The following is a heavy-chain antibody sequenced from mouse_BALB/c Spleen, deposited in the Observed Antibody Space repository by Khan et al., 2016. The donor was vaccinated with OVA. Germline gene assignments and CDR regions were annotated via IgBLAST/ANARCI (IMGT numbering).Heavy chain of an antibody. CDR2: ISYSGNT. CDR1: GYSITSDYA. CDR3: ARIQGGDFDY. V-gene: IGHV3-2*02. Sequence: EVQLQESGPGLVKPSQSLSLTCTVTGYSITSDYAWNWIRQFPGNKLEWMGYISYSGNTKYNPSLKSRISITRDTSKNQFFLQLNFVTSEDTATYYCARIQGGDFDYWGQGTTLTV. J-gene: IGHJ2*01. D-gene: IGHD3-2*02.